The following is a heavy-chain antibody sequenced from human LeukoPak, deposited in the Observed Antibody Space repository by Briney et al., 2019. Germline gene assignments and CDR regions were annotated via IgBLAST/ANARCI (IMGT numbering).Heavy chain of an antibody. D-gene: IGHD3-10*01. V-gene: IGHV4-59*12. Sequence: SETLSLTCTVSGGSISSYYWSWIRQPPGKGLEWIGYIYYSGSTNYNPSLKSRVTISVDTSKNQFSLKLSSVTAADTAVYYCARGPFDGSGSYYKPRNFDYWGQGTLVTVSS. CDR1: GGSISSYY. CDR2: IYYSGST. CDR3: ARGPFDGSGSYYKPRNFDY. J-gene: IGHJ4*02.